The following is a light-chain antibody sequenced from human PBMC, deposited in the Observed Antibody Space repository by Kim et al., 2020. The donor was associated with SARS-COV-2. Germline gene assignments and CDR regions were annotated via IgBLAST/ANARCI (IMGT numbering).Light chain of an antibody. Sequence: SAFVGDRVTITCRARLSISRHLNWYRQKAGKAPQLLIYGSSSLQSGVPSRFSGSGSGTDFALTISNRQPEDVATYFCQNTYSLPPTFGQGTKLEI. V-gene: IGKV1-39*01. CDR1: LSISRH. CDR2: GSS. J-gene: IGKJ2*01. CDR3: QNTYSLPPT.